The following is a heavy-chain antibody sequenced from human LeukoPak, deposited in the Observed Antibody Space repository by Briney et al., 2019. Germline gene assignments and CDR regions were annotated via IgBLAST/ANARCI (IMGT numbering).Heavy chain of an antibody. Sequence: PSETLSLTCTVSGYSISSGYYWGWIRQPPGKGLEWIGSIYHSGSTYYNPSLKSRVTISIDTSKNQFSLNLSSVTAADTAVYYCASHGYSGYGVDYWGQGTLVTVSS. CDR3: ASHGYSGYGVDY. CDR2: IYHSGST. CDR1: GYSISSGYY. D-gene: IGHD5-12*01. V-gene: IGHV4-38-2*02. J-gene: IGHJ4*02.